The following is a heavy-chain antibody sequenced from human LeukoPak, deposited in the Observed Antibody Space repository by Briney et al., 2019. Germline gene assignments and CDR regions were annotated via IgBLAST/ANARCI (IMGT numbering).Heavy chain of an antibody. Sequence: GGSLRLSCAASGFTFSNYWMTWVRQAPGKGLEWVADIKQDGSEKLYVNSVRGRFTISRDNAKMSLFLQMNSLKAEDTAVYYCARDNGVVHGVYYLDVWGKGTTVTVS. V-gene: IGHV3-7*01. CDR3: ARDNGVVHGVYYLDV. CDR1: GFTFSNYW. D-gene: IGHD3-3*01. J-gene: IGHJ6*03. CDR2: IKQDGSEK.